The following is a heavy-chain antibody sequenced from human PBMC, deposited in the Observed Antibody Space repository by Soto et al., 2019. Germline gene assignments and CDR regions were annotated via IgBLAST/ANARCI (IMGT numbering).Heavy chain of an antibody. Sequence: EVQLVESGGGLVKPGGSLRLSCAASGFTFSSYSMNWVRQAPGKGLEWVSSISSSSSYIYYADSVKGRFTISRDNAKNSLYLKMNSLRAEDTAVYYCARDEAWHYDFWSGYPYYYYYMDVWGKGTTVTVSS. CDR3: ARDEAWHYDFWSGYPYYYYYMDV. D-gene: IGHD3-3*01. CDR1: GFTFSSYS. J-gene: IGHJ6*03. CDR2: ISSSSSYI. V-gene: IGHV3-21*01.